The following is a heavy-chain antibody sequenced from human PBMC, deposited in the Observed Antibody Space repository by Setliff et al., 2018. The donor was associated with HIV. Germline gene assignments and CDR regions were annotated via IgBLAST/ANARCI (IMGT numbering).Heavy chain of an antibody. CDR1: GFTFSNYW. CDR3: VRGTLDF. J-gene: IGHJ4*02. V-gene: IGHV3-7*04. CDR2: IKQDGSEK. Sequence: GGSLRLSCAASGFTFSNYWMNWVRQAPGKGLEWVANIKQDGSEKYYVDSVKGRFTISRDNAKNSLSLQMNSLRAEDTAVYYCVRGTLDFWGQGKLVTVSS.